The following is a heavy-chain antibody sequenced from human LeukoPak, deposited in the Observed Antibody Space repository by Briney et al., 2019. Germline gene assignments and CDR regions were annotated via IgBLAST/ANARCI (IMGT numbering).Heavy chain of an antibody. CDR1: GFTFSSYG. J-gene: IGHJ4*02. V-gene: IGHV3-33*01. CDR2: IWYDGSHK. D-gene: IGHD4-17*01. CDR3: AREFYGDYYFDY. Sequence: GGSLRLSCAASGFTFSSYGMHWVRQAPGKGLEWVAVIWYDGSHKYYADSVKGQFTISRDNSKNTLYLQMSSLRAEDTAVYYCAREFYGDYYFDYWGQGTLVTVSS.